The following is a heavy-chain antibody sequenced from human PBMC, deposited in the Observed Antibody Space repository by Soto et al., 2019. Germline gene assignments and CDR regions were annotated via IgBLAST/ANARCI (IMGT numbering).Heavy chain of an antibody. CDR2: IVFSGAM. D-gene: IGHD1-26*01. J-gene: IGHJ4*02. V-gene: IGHV4-39*01. CDR3: VTANAWEILLAH. Sequence: SETLSLTCSVSGASVRSSRFYWGWIRQTPGKGLEWIGSIVFSGAMHPNPSLRRRIDISLDSAQNKLSLDLFSVTAADTSVYYCVTANAWEILLAHWGQGTLVTVSS. CDR1: GASVRSSRFY.